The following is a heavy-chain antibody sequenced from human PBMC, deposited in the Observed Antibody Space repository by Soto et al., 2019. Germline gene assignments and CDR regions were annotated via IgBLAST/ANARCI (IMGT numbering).Heavy chain of an antibody. CDR3: ASHTGYIVGVPAAALAY. J-gene: IGHJ4*02. CDR1: GGTYISYA. CDR2: IIPIFGTA. Sequence: SVKVSSKAAGGTYISYAISWVRQATGQGLELMGGIIPIFGTASYAQKFQGRVTITADESTSTAYMELISLRAEDTAVYYCASHTGYIVGVPAAALAYWGQGTLVTVSS. D-gene: IGHD2-2*01. V-gene: IGHV1-69*13.